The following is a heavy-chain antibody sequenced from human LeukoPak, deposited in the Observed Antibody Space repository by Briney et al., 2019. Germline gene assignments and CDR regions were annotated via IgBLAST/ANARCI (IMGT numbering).Heavy chain of an antibody. Sequence: GTSLSLSCAASGFTFSSYAMHWVRQAPGKGLEWVAVISYDGSNKYYADSVKGRFTISRDNSKNTLYLQMNSLRAEDTAVYYCARDQGYDFWSGSPHYYYGMDVWGQGTTVTVSS. CDR3: ARDQGYDFWSGSPHYYYGMDV. V-gene: IGHV3-30-3*01. CDR2: ISYDGSNK. CDR1: GFTFSSYA. J-gene: IGHJ6*02. D-gene: IGHD3-3*01.